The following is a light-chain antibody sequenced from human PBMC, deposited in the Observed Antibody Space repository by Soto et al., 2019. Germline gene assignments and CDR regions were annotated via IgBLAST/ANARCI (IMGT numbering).Light chain of an antibody. CDR3: SSYSSSSIPYV. CDR1: SSNIGGTNY. CDR2: SNN. Sequence: QSVLTQPPSASGTPGQRVFISCSGSSSNIGGTNYAYWYQQLPGAAPKLLMHSNNLRPSGVPERISGSKSGTSASLAISGLRSEDEADYHCSSYSSSSIPYVFGTGTKVTVL. V-gene: IGLV1-47*02. J-gene: IGLJ1*01.